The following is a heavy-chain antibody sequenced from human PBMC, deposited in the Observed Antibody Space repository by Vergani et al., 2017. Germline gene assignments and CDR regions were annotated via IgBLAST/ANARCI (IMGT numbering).Heavy chain of an antibody. D-gene: IGHD2/OR15-2a*01. Sequence: LVEAGGGLVQPGGSLRLSCTASGFTFQAFAFHWVRQVSGRGLEWVSGIDRNYGVKNGNSFEGRFSISRDNSKNTVFLQMHSLRAEDTAIYYCVKEKIDLGSYFFDSWGHGILVTVSS. CDR3: VKEKIDLGSYFFDS. CDR2: IDRNYGVK. CDR1: GFTFQAFA. V-gene: IGHV3-9*01. J-gene: IGHJ4*01.